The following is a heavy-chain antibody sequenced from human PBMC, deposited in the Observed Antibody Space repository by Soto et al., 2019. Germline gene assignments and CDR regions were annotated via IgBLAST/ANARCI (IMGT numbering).Heavy chain of an antibody. J-gene: IGHJ4*02. V-gene: IGHV3-23*01. CDR2: ISGSRGST. Sequence: QAGGSLRLSCAASGFTFSSSAMSWVRQAPGKGLEWVSGISGSRGSTYYADSVKGRFTISRDNSKNTLYLQMNSLRAEDTAVYYCAKGWTYSSGWYLPFDSWGQGTLVTVSS. CDR1: GFTFSSSA. D-gene: IGHD6-19*01. CDR3: AKGWTYSSGWYLPFDS.